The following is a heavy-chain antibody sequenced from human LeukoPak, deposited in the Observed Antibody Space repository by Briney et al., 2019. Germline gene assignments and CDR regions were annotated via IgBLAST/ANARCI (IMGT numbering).Heavy chain of an antibody. CDR3: ARVAHDFWSGYYQNYFDY. CDR1: GFTFSSYG. J-gene: IGHJ4*02. CDR2: IWYDGSNK. Sequence: GGSLRLSCAASGFTFSSYGMHWVRQAPGKGLEWVAVIWYDGSNKYYADSVKGRFTISRDNSKNTLYLQMNSLRAEDTAVYYCARVAHDFWSGYYQNYFDYWGQGTLVTVSS. V-gene: IGHV3-33*01. D-gene: IGHD3-3*01.